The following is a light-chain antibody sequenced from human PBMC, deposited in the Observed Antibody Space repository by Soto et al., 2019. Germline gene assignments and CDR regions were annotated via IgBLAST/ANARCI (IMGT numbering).Light chain of an antibody. Sequence: QSALTQPASVSGSPGQSITISCTGTRSDVGGYNYVSWYQQHPGKAPKLIIFEVSNRPSGVSNRFSGSKSGNTASLTISGLQGDDEADYHCSSYTSSTTQVFGTGTRSPS. CDR3: SSYTSSTTQV. V-gene: IGLV2-14*01. CDR1: RSDVGGYNY. J-gene: IGLJ1*01. CDR2: EVS.